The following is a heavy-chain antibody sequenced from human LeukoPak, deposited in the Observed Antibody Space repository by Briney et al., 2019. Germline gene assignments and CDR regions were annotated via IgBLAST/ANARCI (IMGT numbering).Heavy chain of an antibody. Sequence: SETLSLTCTVSGVAIRSHDWNWIRQPAGKGLEWIGRIYSSGCTNDNPSLKNRITISVNMYTNKFSLRLNYVTAADTAVYYCARGEHSVDSWGQGMLVTVSS. V-gene: IGHV4-4*07. CDR1: GVAIRSHD. D-gene: IGHD1/OR15-1a*01. CDR3: ARGEHSVDS. CDR2: IYSSGCT. J-gene: IGHJ4*02.